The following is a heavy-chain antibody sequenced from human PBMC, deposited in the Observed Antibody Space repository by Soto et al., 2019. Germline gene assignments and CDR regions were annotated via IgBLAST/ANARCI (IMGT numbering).Heavy chain of an antibody. V-gene: IGHV4-39*01. J-gene: IGHJ4*02. CDR3: ARHSSGWYAIDF. CDR2: IYYSGAT. D-gene: IGHD6-19*01. CDR1: GGSISSRNYY. Sequence: SETLSLTCTVSGGSISSRNYYWAWIRQPPGKGLEWIGSIYYSGATYYNPSLKSRVTMSVDTSKNQFSLRLNSVTASDTALYNCARHSSGWYAIDFWGQGTPVTVSS.